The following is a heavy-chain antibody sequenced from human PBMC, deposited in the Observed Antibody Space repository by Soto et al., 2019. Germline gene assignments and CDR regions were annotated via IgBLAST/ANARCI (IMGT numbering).Heavy chain of an antibody. CDR2: IYPGDSDT. J-gene: IGHJ4*02. CDR1: GYSFTSYW. CDR3: ARPQYDILPGYPYCFDY. D-gene: IGHD3-9*01. Sequence: EVQLVQSGAEVKKPGESLKISCKGSGYSFTSYWIGWVRQMPGKGLEWVGIIYPGDSDTRYSPSFQGQVTISADKSISTAYLQWNSLKASDTAMYYCARPQYDILPGYPYCFDYWGQGTLVTVSS. V-gene: IGHV5-51*03.